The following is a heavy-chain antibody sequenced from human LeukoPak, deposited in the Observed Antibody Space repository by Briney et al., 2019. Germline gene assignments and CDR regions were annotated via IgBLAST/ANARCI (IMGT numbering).Heavy chain of an antibody. D-gene: IGHD3-10*01. CDR2: IYHSGST. CDR1: GGSISSSNW. CDR3: ARDSGTTGEVKFDP. J-gene: IGHJ5*02. V-gene: IGHV4-4*02. Sequence: GTLSLTCAVSGGSISSSNWWSWVRQPPGKGLEWIGEIYHSGSTNYNPSLKSRVTISVDKSKNHLSLKLTSVTAADTAVYYCARDSGTTGEVKFDPWGQGILVTVSS.